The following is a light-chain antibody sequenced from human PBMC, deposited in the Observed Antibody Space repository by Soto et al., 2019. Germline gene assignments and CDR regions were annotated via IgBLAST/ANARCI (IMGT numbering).Light chain of an antibody. Sequence: DVVMTQSPLSLPVTLGQPASISCRSSQSLVFSDGNTYLNWFQQRPGQSPRRLIYQVSNRDSGVPDRFSGSGSSTDFTLKISRVEAEDVGVYYCIQGTHSPPGTFGQGTKVEIK. V-gene: IGKV2-30*01. CDR2: QVS. J-gene: IGKJ1*01. CDR3: IQGTHSPPGT. CDR1: QSLVFSDGNTY.